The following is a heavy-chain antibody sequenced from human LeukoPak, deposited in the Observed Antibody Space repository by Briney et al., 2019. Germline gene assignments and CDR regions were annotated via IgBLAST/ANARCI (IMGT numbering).Heavy chain of an antibody. J-gene: IGHJ4*02. CDR2: IYYSGST. Sequence: PSETLSLTCTVSGGSISSGDYYWGWIRQPPGKGLEWIGSIYYSGSTYYNPSLKSRVTISVDTSKNQFSLKLSSVTAADTAVYYCARSRTPGTYFDYWGQGTLVTVSS. CDR1: GGSISSGDYY. CDR3: ARSRTPGTYFDY. D-gene: IGHD1-1*01. V-gene: IGHV4-39*07.